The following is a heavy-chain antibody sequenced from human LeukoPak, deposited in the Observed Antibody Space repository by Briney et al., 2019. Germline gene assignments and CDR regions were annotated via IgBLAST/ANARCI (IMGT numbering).Heavy chain of an antibody. CDR2: FDPEDGET. Sequence: ASVKVSCKVSGYTLTELSMHWVRQAPGKGLEWMGGFDPEDGETIYAQKFQGRATMTEDTSTDTAYMELSSLRSEDTAVYYCASLNYYGSGSYYNYWFDPWGQGTLVTVSS. D-gene: IGHD3-10*01. V-gene: IGHV1-24*01. CDR1: GYTLTELS. CDR3: ASLNYYGSGSYYNYWFDP. J-gene: IGHJ5*02.